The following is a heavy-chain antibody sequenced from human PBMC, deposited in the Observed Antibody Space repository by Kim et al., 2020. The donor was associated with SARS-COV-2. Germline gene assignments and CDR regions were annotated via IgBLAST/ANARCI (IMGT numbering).Heavy chain of an antibody. J-gene: IGHJ5*02. Sequence: GGSLRLSCAASGFSFSSYGMHWVRQAPGKGLDWVAVMTHDGSTTNYADSVKGRFTISRDNSKNTLYLQMNSLRAEDTAVYYCATPGRLHYCFDLWGQGTLVTVSS. CDR3: ATPGRLHYCFDL. CDR2: MTHDGSTT. V-gene: IGHV3-30-3*01. D-gene: IGHD2-15*01. CDR1: GFSFSSYG.